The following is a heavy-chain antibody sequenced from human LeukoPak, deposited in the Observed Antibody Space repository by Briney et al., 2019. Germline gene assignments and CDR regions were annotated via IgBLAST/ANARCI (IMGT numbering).Heavy chain of an antibody. V-gene: IGHV3-23*01. Sequence: GGSLRLPFAASGFTFSSFSMTWVRQAPGKGLEWVSSIIVSGTTYYADSVKGRFTISRDNSKNTVYLQMNGLRAEDTAVYYCAKDRSSWPHDAFDVWGQGTMVTVSA. CDR2: IIVSGTT. D-gene: IGHD2-2*01. CDR3: AKDRSSWPHDAFDV. CDR1: GFTFSSFS. J-gene: IGHJ3*01.